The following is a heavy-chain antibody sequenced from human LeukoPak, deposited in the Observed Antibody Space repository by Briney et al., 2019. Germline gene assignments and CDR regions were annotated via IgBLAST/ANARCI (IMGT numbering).Heavy chain of an antibody. CDR1: GFTFSDTW. CDR2: IRSDGSDT. CDR3: ARDYYGSGSSPGFDY. D-gene: IGHD3-10*01. J-gene: IGHJ4*02. Sequence: GGSLRLSCAASGFTFSDTWMHWVRQAPGEGLVWVSRIRSDGSDTRYAESVKGRFTISRDNAKNTLYLQMNSLRAEDTAVYYCARDYYGSGSSPGFDYWGQGTLVTVSS. V-gene: IGHV3-74*01.